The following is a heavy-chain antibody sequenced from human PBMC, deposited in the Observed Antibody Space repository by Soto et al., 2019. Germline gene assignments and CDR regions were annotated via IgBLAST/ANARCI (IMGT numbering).Heavy chain of an antibody. CDR2: THPGDSDT. J-gene: IGHJ6*02. CDR3: ARHLEGYGMDV. Sequence: PGESLKIACKVSVYSFTSYWIGWVRQMPGKGLEWMGITHPGDSDTRYSPSFQGQVIISDDKSISTAFLQWSSLKASDTAMYYCARHLEGYGMDVWGQGTTVTVSS. V-gene: IGHV5-51*01. CDR1: VYSFTSYW.